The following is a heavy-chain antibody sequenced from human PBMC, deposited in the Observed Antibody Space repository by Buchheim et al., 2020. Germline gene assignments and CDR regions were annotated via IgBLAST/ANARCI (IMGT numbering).Heavy chain of an antibody. CDR3: ARDGGIDY. J-gene: IGHJ4*02. V-gene: IGHV3-33*01. CDR1: GFIFSSYG. CDR2: IWYDGSNK. Sequence: QVQLVESGGGVVQPGRSLRLSCAASGFIFSSYGMHWVRQAPGQGMEWVAVIWYDGSNKYYADCVKGRSTISRDISKTTLSLQMNSLSAEDTAVYYCARDGGIDYWGQGTL.